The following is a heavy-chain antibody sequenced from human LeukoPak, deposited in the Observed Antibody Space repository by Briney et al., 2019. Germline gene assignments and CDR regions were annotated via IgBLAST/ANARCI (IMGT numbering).Heavy chain of an antibody. D-gene: IGHD6-19*01. CDR3: ARGPAVAGYFDY. CDR1: GYTFTSYD. CDR2: VNPNSGNT. J-gene: IGHJ4*02. Sequence: AASVKVSCKASGYTFTSYDINWVRQATGQGLEWMGWVNPNSGNTGYAQKFQGRVTMTRNTSISTAYMELSSLRSEDTVVYYCARGPAVAGYFDYWGQGTLVTVSS. V-gene: IGHV1-8*01.